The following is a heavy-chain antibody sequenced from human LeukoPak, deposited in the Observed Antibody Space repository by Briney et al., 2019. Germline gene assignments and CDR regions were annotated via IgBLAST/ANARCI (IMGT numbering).Heavy chain of an antibody. CDR1: GFTFSNFW. CDR2: INPDGSTT. CDR3: VRDPGWGSFDI. V-gene: IGHV3-7*01. D-gene: IGHD3-16*01. J-gene: IGHJ3*02. Sequence: GGSLRLSCAASGFTFSNFWMSWVRQAPGKGLEWVAIINPDGSTTGYVDSVKGRFTISRDNAKNSLCLQLNSLRAEATAVYYCVRDPGWGSFDIWGQGTMVTVSS.